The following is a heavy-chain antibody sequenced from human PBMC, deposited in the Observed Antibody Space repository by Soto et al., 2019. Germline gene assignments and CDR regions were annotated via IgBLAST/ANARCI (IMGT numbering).Heavy chain of an antibody. V-gene: IGHV1-69*01. J-gene: IGHJ4*02. Sequence: QVQLVQSGAEVKKPGSSVRISCKASGDTFDTYAFTWVRQAPGQGLEWLGGVIPVFDTAHYAQHFQGRVTITADEFSSSAYLELRSLRPEDTAVYYWARGLGASTRDRECSLHTFYVAGGYWGQGTLVTVSS. D-gene: IGHD3-10*02. CDR1: GDTFDTYA. CDR2: VIPVFDTA. CDR3: ARGLGASTRDRECSLHTFYVAGGY.